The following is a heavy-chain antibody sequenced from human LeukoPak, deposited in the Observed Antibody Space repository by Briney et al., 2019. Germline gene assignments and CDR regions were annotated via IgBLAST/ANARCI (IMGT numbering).Heavy chain of an antibody. CDR3: ARAPRITGKGGWFDP. CDR2: ISSSSSTI. V-gene: IGHV3-48*01. J-gene: IGHJ5*02. Sequence: GGSLRLSCAASGFTFSSYSMNWVRQAPGKGLEWVSYISSSSSTIYYADSVKGRFTISRDNAMNSLYLQMNSLRAEDTAVYYCARAPRITGKGGWFDPWGQGTPVTVSS. CDR1: GFTFSSYS. D-gene: IGHD1-14*01.